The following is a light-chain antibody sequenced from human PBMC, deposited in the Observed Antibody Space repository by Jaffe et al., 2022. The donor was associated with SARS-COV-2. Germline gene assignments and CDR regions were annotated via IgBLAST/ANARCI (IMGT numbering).Light chain of an antibody. J-gene: IGKJ3*01. CDR3: QQYGSSPLA. V-gene: IGKV3-20*01. CDR1: QSVSSNF. Sequence: EIVLTQSPGTLSLSPGERATLSCRASQSVSSNFLAWYQQKPGQAPRLLINGASTRATGIPDRFIGSGSGTDFTLTISRLEPEDFAVYYCQQYGSSPLAFGPGTKVDIK. CDR2: GAS.